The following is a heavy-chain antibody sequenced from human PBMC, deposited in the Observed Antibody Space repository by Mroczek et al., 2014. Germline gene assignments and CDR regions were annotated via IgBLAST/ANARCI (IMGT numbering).Heavy chain of an antibody. CDR3: ARRSGYDRVGPQGPFDY. V-gene: IGHV4-34*01. CDR2: INHSGST. CDR1: GGSFSGYY. Sequence: QVQLQQWGAGLLKPSETLSLTCAVYGGSFSGYYWSWIRQPPGKGLEWIGEINHSGSTNYNPSLKSRVTISVDTSKNQFSLKLSSVTAADTAVYYCARRSGYDRVGPQGPFDYWGQGTLVTVSS. J-gene: IGHJ4*02. D-gene: IGHD5-12*01.